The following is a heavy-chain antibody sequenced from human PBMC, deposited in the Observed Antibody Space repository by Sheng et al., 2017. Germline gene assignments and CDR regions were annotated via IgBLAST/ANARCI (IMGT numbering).Heavy chain of an antibody. D-gene: IGHD1-7*01. CDR3: ARGNWNYLSDY. Sequence: QVQLEQSGAAVKKPGSSVRVSCKASGGTFSSYAFSWVRQAPGQGLEWMGGIIPMLGIPNYAQRFQGRVTITADKSTSTAYMELSSLRSEDTAVYYCARGNWNYLSDYWGQGTLVTVSS. V-gene: IGHV1-69*10. J-gene: IGHJ4*02. CDR1: GGTFSSYA. CDR2: IIPMLGIP.